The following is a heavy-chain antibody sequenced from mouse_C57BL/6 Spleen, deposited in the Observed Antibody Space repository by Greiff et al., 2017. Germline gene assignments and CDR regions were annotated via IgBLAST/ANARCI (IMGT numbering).Heavy chain of an antibody. J-gene: IGHJ4*01. D-gene: IGHD1-1*01. V-gene: IGHV7-3*01. Sequence: EVKLMEPGGGLVQPGGSLSLSCAASGFTFTDYYMSWVRQPPGKALEWLGFIRNKANGYTTEYSASVKGRFTISRDNSQSILYLQMNALRAEDSATYYCARYYYGSSYAMDYWGQGTSVTVSS. CDR1: GFTFTDYY. CDR2: IRNKANGYTT. CDR3: ARYYYGSSYAMDY.